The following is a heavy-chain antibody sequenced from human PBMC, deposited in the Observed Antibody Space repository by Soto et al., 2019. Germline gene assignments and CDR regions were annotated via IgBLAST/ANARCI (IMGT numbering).Heavy chain of an antibody. CDR1: GYTFSTYG. J-gene: IGHJ4*02. CDR3: AREFSTLGTIDY. V-gene: IGHV1-18*01. D-gene: IGHD1-1*01. CDR2: ISPYNGNK. Sequence: GASVKVSCKASGYTFSTYGISWVRQAPGQGLEWMGWISPYNGNKKYAQKLQGRVTMTTDTSTSTAYMELRSLRSDDTSLYYCAREFSTLGTIDYWGQGTLVTVSS.